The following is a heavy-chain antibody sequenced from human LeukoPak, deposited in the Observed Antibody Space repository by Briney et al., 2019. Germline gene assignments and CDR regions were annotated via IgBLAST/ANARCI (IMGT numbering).Heavy chain of an antibody. CDR1: GYTFTGYY. V-gene: IGHV1-2*02. CDR2: INPNSGGT. J-gene: IGHJ4*02. CDR3: ARVPLYNDTVGAPDY. D-gene: IGHD1-26*01. Sequence: ASVKVSCKASGYTFTGYYMHWVRQAPGQGLEWMGWINPNSGGTNYAQKFQGRVTMTRDTSIRTAYMELSRLRSDDTAVYYCARVPLYNDTVGAPDYWGQGTLVTVSS.